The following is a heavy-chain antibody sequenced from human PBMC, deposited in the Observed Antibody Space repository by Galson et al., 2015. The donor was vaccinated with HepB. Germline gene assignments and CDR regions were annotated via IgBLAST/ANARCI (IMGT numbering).Heavy chain of an antibody. V-gene: IGHV3-23*01. CDR2: ISGSGSST. Sequence: SLRLSCAASAFSFSSYAMSWVRQAPGKGLEWVSAISGSGSSTYYADSVKGRFTISRDNSKNTLYLQMNSPRVEDTAVYYCAIPHGDIDYWGQGTLVTISS. CDR3: AIPHGDIDY. J-gene: IGHJ4*02. D-gene: IGHD4-17*01. CDR1: AFSFSSYA.